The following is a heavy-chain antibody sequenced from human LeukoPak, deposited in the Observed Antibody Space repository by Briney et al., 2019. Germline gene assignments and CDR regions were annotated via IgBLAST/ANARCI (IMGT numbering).Heavy chain of an antibody. CDR1: GFTFSYYS. CDR3: AKVLVSGYYYDY. D-gene: IGHD3-22*01. Sequence: GGSLRLSCVASGFTFSYYSMNWVRQAPGKGLEWVSSVSRSISSIYYADSVKGRFTISRDNAKNLLYLQMNSLRAEDTALYYCAKVLVSGYYYDYWGQGTLVTVSS. V-gene: IGHV3-21*04. J-gene: IGHJ4*02. CDR2: VSRSISSI.